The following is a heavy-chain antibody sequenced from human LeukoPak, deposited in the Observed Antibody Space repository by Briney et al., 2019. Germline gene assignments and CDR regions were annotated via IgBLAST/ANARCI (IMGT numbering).Heavy chain of an antibody. J-gene: IGHJ3*02. V-gene: IGHV1-2*02. D-gene: IGHD3-22*01. CDR2: INANSGDT. Sequence: ASVKVSCKASGHTFTGYYMHWVRQATGQGLEWMGWINANSGDTNYAQKFKGRVTMTRDTSISTAYMELSRLRSDETAVYYCASKWVTYYYNSSAYHYPTDVFDIWGQGTMVTVSS. CDR3: ASKWVTYYYNSSAYHYPTDVFDI. CDR1: GHTFTGYY.